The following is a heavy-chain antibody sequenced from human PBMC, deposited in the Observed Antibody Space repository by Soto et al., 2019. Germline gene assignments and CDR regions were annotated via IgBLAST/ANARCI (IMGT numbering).Heavy chain of an antibody. V-gene: IGHV3-21*01. D-gene: IGHD6-13*01. CDR3: TRDASRDSSARGWFDP. CDR1: GFTFSSYS. CDR2: ISSNSAYI. J-gene: IGHJ5*02. Sequence: GGSLRLSCAASGFTFSSYSMNWVRQAPGKGLEWVSSISSNSAYIYYTDALRGRFTISRDNAKNSLHLQMNSLRAEDTAVYYCTRDASRDSSARGWFDPWGPGTLVTVSS.